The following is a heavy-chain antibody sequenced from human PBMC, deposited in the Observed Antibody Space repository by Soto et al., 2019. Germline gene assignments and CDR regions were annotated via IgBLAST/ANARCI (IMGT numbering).Heavy chain of an antibody. Sequence: EVQLVESGGGLVQPGGSLRLSCAASGFTFSSYSMNWVRQAPGPGLEWVSYISSSSRTIYYADSVKGRFTISRHNDNNSLYLQMNSLSAEDTAVYDYARDLNYGLFDYWGQGTLVTVSS. D-gene: IGHD4-17*01. J-gene: IGHJ4*02. V-gene: IGHV3-48*01. CDR2: ISSSSRTI. CDR3: ARDLNYGLFDY. CDR1: GFTFSSYS.